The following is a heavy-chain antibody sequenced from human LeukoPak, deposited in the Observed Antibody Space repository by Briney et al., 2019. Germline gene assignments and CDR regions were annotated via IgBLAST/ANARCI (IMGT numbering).Heavy chain of an antibody. J-gene: IGHJ4*02. Sequence: ASVKASCKASGGTFSSYAISWVRQAPGRGLEWMGGIIPIFGTANYAQKFQGRVTITADESTSTAYMELSSLRSEDTAVYYCARAQFKYCSSTSCYLDYWGQGTLVTVSS. D-gene: IGHD2-2*01. V-gene: IGHV1-69*13. CDR2: IIPIFGTA. CDR1: GGTFSSYA. CDR3: ARAQFKYCSSTSCYLDY.